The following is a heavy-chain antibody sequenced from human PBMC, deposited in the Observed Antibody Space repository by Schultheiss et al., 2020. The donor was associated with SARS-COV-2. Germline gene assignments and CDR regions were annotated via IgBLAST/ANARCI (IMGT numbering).Heavy chain of an antibody. V-gene: IGHV3-21*01. CDR2: ISSSSSTI. CDR3: AREKSTAVTFDY. CDR1: GFTFSSYS. J-gene: IGHJ4*02. Sequence: GGSLRLSCAASGFTFSSYSMNWVRQAPGKGLEWVSSISSSSSTIYYADSVKGRFTISRDNAKNSLYLQMNSLRAEDTAVYYCAREKSTAVTFDYWGQGTLVTVSS. D-gene: IGHD4-17*01.